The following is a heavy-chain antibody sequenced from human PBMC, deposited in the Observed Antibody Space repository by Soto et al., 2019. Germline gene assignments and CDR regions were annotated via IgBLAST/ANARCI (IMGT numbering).Heavy chain of an antibody. CDR3: ARDLMQIVVVINRYYYYGMDV. Sequence: ASVKVSCKASGYTFTGYYMHWVRQAPGQGLEWMGWVNPNSGGTNYAQKFQGRVTMTRDTSISTAYMELSRLRSDDTAVYYCARDLMQIVVVINRYYYYGMDVWGQGTTVTVSS. J-gene: IGHJ6*02. D-gene: IGHD3-22*01. CDR2: VNPNSGGT. CDR1: GYTFTGYY. V-gene: IGHV1-2*02.